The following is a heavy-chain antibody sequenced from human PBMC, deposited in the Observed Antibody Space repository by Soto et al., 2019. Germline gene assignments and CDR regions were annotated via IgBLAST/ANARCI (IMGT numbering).Heavy chain of an antibody. J-gene: IGHJ6*02. CDR2: IYSGGST. D-gene: IGHD1-26*01. V-gene: IGHV3-53*04. Sequence: EVQLVESGGGLVQPGGSLRLSCAASGFTVSSNYMSWVRQAPGKGLEWVSVIYSGGSTYYADSVKGRFTISRHNSKNTLYLQMNSLRAEDTAVYYCARDPAIDSGSDYYYGMDVWGQGTTVTVSS. CDR3: ARDPAIDSGSDYYYGMDV. CDR1: GFTVSSNY.